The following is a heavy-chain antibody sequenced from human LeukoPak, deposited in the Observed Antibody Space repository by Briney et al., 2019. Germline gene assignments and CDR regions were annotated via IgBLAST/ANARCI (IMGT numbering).Heavy chain of an antibody. J-gene: IGHJ4*02. D-gene: IGHD6-13*01. CDR2: ISSSSSHK. CDR1: GFTFRTYD. CDR3: ARDISAADMY. V-gene: IGHV3-21*01. Sequence: GGSLRLSCAASGFTFRTYDMHWVRQAPGKGLEWVSSISSSSSHKYYADSLKGRFTISRDNAENSLYLQMNSLRAEDTAVYYCARDISAADMYWGQGTLVTVSS.